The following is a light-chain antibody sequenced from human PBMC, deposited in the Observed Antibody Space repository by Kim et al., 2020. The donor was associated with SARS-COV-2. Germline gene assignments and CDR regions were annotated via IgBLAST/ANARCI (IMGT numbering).Light chain of an antibody. V-gene: IGKV1-39*01. CDR3: QQSYITPWT. Sequence: DIQMTQPPSSLSASVGDRVTITCRASQSISSHLNWYQQEPGKAPKLLIYTASSLQSGVPSRFSGSGSGTDFTLTISSLQPEDFATYHCQQSYITPWTFGQGTKVDIK. J-gene: IGKJ1*01. CDR1: QSISSH. CDR2: TAS.